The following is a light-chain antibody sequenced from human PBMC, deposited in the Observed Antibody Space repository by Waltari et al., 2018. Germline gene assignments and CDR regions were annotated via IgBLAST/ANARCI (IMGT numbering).Light chain of an antibody. CDR3: QQYDGSVVT. V-gene: IGKV3-20*01. Sequence: EIVLTQSRGTLSVSPGERVNVSCRASQTITGSWLTWYHQKPGQAPRLLIYGASNRAPGIPDRFSGSGSGTDFTLTISRLEPEDAAVYYCQQYDGSVVTFGGGTKVEIK. J-gene: IGKJ4*01. CDR2: GAS. CDR1: QTITGSW.